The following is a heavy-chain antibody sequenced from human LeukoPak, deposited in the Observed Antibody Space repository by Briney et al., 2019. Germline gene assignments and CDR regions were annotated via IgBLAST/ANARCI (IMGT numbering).Heavy chain of an antibody. CDR3: AMGPITTAPYYMDV. J-gene: IGHJ6*03. CDR1: GFTFSSYG. V-gene: IGHV3-30*02. Sequence: VGSLRLSCAASGFTFSSYGMHWVRQAPGKGLEWVAFIRYDGSNNYYADSVKGRFTISRDNSKNTVYLQMNSLSAEDTAVYYCAMGPITTAPYYMDVWGKGTTVTVSS. CDR2: IRYDGSNN. D-gene: IGHD1-26*01.